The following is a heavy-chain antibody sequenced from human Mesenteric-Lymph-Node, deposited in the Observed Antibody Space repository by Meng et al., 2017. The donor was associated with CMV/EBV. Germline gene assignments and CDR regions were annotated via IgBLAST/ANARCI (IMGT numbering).Heavy chain of an antibody. Sequence: GESLKISCAASGFTFSSYGMHWVRQAPGKGLEWVAFIRYDGSNKYYADSVKGRFTISSDNSKNALYLQMNGLRAEDTAVYYCAKTPGDSSTWHFDYWGQGTLVTVSS. D-gene: IGHD6-13*01. CDR3: AKTPGDSSTWHFDY. V-gene: IGHV3-30*02. CDR2: IRYDGSNK. J-gene: IGHJ4*02. CDR1: GFTFSSYG.